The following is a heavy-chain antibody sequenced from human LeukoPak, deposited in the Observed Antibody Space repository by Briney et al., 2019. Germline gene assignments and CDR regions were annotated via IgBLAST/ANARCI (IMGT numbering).Heavy chain of an antibody. V-gene: IGHV3-74*01. Sequence: PGGSLRLSCAASGFTFTTSWMYWFRQAPGKGLVWVSRIESDGTSTTYADSVKGRFTISRDNAKNTLYLQMNSLRAEDTAVYYCARDQYSSTWYRGAFDVWGQGTMVSVSS. CDR2: IESDGTST. D-gene: IGHD6-13*01. CDR3: ARDQYSSTWYRGAFDV. CDR1: GFTFTTSW. J-gene: IGHJ3*01.